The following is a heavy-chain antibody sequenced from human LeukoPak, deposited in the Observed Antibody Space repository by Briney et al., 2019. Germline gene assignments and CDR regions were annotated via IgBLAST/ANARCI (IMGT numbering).Heavy chain of an antibody. Sequence: PSGTLSLTCAASGYSISNGYLWGWIRDPPRKGLEWIGSIYHSGSTYYNPSLKRQLTTAVDTSKNQFSLKLSSGTAADTAVYYCARVMAQAGDNWVGPWGQGTLITVSS. CDR1: GYSISNGYL. CDR3: ARVMAQAGDNWVGP. CDR2: IYHSGST. D-gene: IGHD6-19*01. V-gene: IGHV4-38-2*01. J-gene: IGHJ5*02.